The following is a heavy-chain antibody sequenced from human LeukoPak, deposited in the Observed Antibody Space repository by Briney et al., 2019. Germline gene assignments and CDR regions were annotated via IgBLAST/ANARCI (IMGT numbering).Heavy chain of an antibody. V-gene: IGHV1-8*01. D-gene: IGHD3-3*01. Sequence: VASVKVSCKASGYTFTSYDINWVRQATGQGLEWMGWMNPNSGNTGYAQKFQGRVTMTRNTSISTAYMELSSLRSEDTAVYCCARGRDVLRFLEWSRKPFDAFDIWGQGTMVTVSS. J-gene: IGHJ3*02. CDR2: MNPNSGNT. CDR3: ARGRDVLRFLEWSRKPFDAFDI. CDR1: GYTFTSYD.